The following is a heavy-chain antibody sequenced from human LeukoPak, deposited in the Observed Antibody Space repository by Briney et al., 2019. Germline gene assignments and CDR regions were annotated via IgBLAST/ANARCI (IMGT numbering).Heavy chain of an antibody. V-gene: IGHV3-21*01. CDR1: GFTFSSYS. CDR2: ISSSSSYI. CDR3: ARRALNGYMFDY. Sequence: GGSLRLSCAASGFTFSSYSMNWVRQAPGKGLEWVSSISSSSSYIYYADSVKGRFTISRDNAKNSLYLQMNSLRAEDTAVYYCARRALNGYMFDYWGQGTLVTVSS. J-gene: IGHJ4*02. D-gene: IGHD5-24*01.